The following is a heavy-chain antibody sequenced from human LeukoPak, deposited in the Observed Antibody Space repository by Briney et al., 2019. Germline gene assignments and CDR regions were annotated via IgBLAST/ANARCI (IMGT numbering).Heavy chain of an antibody. Sequence: GGALKLSCAASGVTFCSHAMSWGRPAPGEGPEWVSSIGDSDDRSSYADSVKGRFTISRDNSKNTLYLQLNSLTVDDTAVYYCAKPGGRVRGWYFDLWGRGTLVTVSS. CDR2: IGDSDDRS. CDR1: GVTFCSHA. D-gene: IGHD3-10*02. V-gene: IGHV3-23*01. J-gene: IGHJ2*01. CDR3: AKPGGRVRGWYFDL.